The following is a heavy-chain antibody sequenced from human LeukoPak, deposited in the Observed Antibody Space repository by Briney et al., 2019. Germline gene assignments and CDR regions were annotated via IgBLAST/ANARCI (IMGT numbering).Heavy chain of an antibody. CDR1: GYTFTGYY. V-gene: IGHV1-2*02. D-gene: IGHD2-15*01. CDR3: ARGIGYCSGGSCRWYYFDY. Sequence: GASVKVSCKASGYTFTGYYMHWVRQAPGQGLEWMGWINPNSGGTNYAQKFQGRVTMTRDTSISTAYMELSRLRSDDTAVYYCARGIGYCSGGSCRWYYFDYWGQGTLVTVSS. CDR2: INPNSGGT. J-gene: IGHJ4*02.